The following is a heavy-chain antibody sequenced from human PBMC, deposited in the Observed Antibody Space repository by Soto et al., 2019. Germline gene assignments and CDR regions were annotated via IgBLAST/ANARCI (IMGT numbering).Heavy chain of an antibody. CDR3: ATDLNWPNY. J-gene: IGHJ4*01. CDR1: QISFSSYW. Sequence: EEQLVESGGGLVQPGGSLKLSCVVSQISFSSYWMTWVRQAPGKGLECVANINQDGSEKYYEDSVKGRFTISRDNTKNSLYLHMNSLRAEDTAVYYWATDLNWPNYWGHGTLVAVSS. D-gene: IGHD1-20*01. V-gene: IGHV3-7*01. CDR2: INQDGSEK.